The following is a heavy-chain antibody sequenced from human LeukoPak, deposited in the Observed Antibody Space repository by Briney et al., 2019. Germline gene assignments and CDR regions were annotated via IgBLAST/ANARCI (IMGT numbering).Heavy chain of an antibody. V-gene: IGHV4-38-2*02. Sequence: SETLSLTCTVSGYSISSGYYWGWIRQPPGKGLEWIGSIYHSGSTYYNPSLKSRVTISVDTSKNQFSLKLSSVTAADTAVYYCARQGPRYYYGSGSYYNPPFRGFFDYWGQGTLVTVSS. CDR1: GYSISSGYY. CDR2: IYHSGST. CDR3: ARQGPRYYYGSGSYYNPPFRGFFDY. D-gene: IGHD3-10*01. J-gene: IGHJ4*02.